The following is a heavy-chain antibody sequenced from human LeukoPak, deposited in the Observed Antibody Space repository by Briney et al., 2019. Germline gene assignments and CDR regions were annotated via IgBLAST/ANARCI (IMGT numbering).Heavy chain of an antibody. Sequence: SETLSLTCTVSGGSISSYYWGWIRQPPGKGLEWIGSIYHSGSTYYNPSLKSRVTISVDTSKNQFSLKLSSVTAADTAVYYCAKVLMGDSSGYYYEEGGGIDYWGQGTLVTVSS. V-gene: IGHV4-59*04. CDR1: GGSISSYY. D-gene: IGHD3-22*01. J-gene: IGHJ4*02. CDR3: AKVLMGDSSGYYYEEGGGIDY. CDR2: IYHSGST.